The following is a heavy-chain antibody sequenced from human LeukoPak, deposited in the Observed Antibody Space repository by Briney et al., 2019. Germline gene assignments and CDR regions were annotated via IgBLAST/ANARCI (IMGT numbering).Heavy chain of an antibody. CDR1: GFTFSSYW. D-gene: IGHD6-19*01. J-gene: IGHJ4*02. CDR3: ARDQGAVAPDY. V-gene: IGHV3-7*01. Sequence: PGGSLRLSCAASGFTFSSYWMSWVRQAPGKGLEWVANIKQDGSEKYYVDSVKGRFTLSRDNAKNSLYLQMNSLRAEDTAVYYCARDQGAVAPDYWGQGTLVTVSS. CDR2: IKQDGSEK.